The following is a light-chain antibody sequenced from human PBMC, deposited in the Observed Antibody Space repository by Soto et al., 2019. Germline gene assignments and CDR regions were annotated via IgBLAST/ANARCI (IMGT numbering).Light chain of an antibody. CDR1: RTLSPNY. J-gene: IGKJ1*01. CDR3: QQYGSSYPWT. CDR2: GAS. Sequence: VLTQSPGTLSLTPRERAALSCRASRTLSPNYLAWCQQKPGHPPRLLIYGASSRATGIPDRFSGSGSGTDFTLTIRRLEPEDFAVYYCQQYGSSYPWTFGQGAKVAI. V-gene: IGKV3-20*01.